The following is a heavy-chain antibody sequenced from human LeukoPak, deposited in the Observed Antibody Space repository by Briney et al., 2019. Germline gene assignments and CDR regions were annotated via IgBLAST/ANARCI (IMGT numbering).Heavy chain of an antibody. CDR1: GFTFSSYA. CDR3: NYYGSGSYYIPFDY. D-gene: IGHD3-10*01. CDR2: ISGSGGST. V-gene: IGHV3-23*01. Sequence: QTGGSLRLSCAASGFTFSSYAMSWVRQAPGKELEWVSAISGSGGSTYYADSVKGRFTISRDNSKNTLYLQMNSLRAEDTAVYYCNYYGSGSYYIPFDYWGQGTLSPSPQ. J-gene: IGHJ4*02.